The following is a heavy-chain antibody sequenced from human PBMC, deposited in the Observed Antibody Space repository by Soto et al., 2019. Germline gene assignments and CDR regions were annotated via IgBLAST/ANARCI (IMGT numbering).Heavy chain of an antibody. J-gene: IGHJ5*02. CDR2: LSRSGGAT. CDR3: AKGEMATIRNSFDP. D-gene: IGHD5-12*01. V-gene: IGHV3-23*01. CDR1: AFSLTSCS. Sequence: PGGSLRLSCVTSAFSLTSCSMIWVRQTPGKGLEWVSALSRSGGATYYADSVKGRFTISRDTSTNTLYLQMSNLRAEDTAIYYCAKGEMATIRNSFDPWGQGTLVTVS.